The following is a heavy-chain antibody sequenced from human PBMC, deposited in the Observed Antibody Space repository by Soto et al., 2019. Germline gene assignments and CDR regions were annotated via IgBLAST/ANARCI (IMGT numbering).Heavy chain of an antibody. CDR1: GFSFCSYA. D-gene: IGHD6-13*01. CDR2: ISASNGST. V-gene: IGHV3-23*01. J-gene: IGHJ4*02. CDR3: AKEDYSSSLYYFDY. Sequence: GGSLRLSCAASGFSFCSYAMTWVRQAPGKGLERGSNISASNGSTYYADSVEGRFTISRDNSKNMLYLQMSSLRVEDTAVYYCAKEDYSSSLYYFDYWGQGVLVTVSS.